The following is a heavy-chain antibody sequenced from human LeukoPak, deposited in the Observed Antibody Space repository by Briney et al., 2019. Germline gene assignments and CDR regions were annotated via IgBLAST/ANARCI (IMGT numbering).Heavy chain of an antibody. Sequence: PGGSLRLSCAASVFTFSSFWMSWVRQAPGQGLKWVDNIKQDGSEKYYVVSVKGRLTISRANAKNSLYLQMNSLRAEDTAVYYCARSGYYVEGIGIYYYGMDVWGQGTTVTVSS. J-gene: IGHJ6*02. CDR3: ARSGYYVEGIGIYYYGMDV. V-gene: IGHV3-7*01. CDR2: IKQDGSEK. CDR1: VFTFSSFW. D-gene: IGHD4-17*01.